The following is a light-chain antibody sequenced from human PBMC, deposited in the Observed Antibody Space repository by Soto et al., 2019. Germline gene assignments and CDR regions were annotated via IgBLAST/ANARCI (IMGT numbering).Light chain of an antibody. CDR2: AAS. J-gene: IGKJ1*01. CDR3: QQSYSTPWT. Sequence: DIQMTQSPSSVSASVGDRVTITCRASQSISSCLNWYQQKPGKAPKLLIYAASSLQGRVPSRFSGSGSGTDFTLTISSLQPEDFATYYCQQSYSTPWTFGQGTKVEIK. CDR1: QSISSC. V-gene: IGKV1-39*01.